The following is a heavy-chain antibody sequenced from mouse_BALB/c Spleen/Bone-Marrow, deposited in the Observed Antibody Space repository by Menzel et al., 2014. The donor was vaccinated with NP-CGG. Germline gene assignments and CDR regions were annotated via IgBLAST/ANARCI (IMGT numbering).Heavy chain of an antibody. Sequence: VQLQQSGPELVKPGASVKISCKASGYAFSSSWMNWVKQRPGQGLEWIGRIYPGDGDTNYNGKFKGKATLTADKSSSTAYMQLSSLTSVDSAVYFCARHAYGNSYWYFDVWGAGTTVTASS. CDR3: ARHAYGNSYWYFDV. CDR1: GYAFSSSW. J-gene: IGHJ1*01. V-gene: IGHV1-82*01. CDR2: IYPGDGDT. D-gene: IGHD2-1*01.